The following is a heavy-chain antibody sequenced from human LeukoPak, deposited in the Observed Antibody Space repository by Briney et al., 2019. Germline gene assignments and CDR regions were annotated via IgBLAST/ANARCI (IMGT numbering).Heavy chain of an antibody. D-gene: IGHD6-13*01. Sequence: GGSLRPSCAASGFTFSNYGMHWVRQAPGKGLEWVSFISYDGSNKYYADSVKGRFTISRDNSKNTLYLQMISLRTEDTAVYYCAKDPRRYSRTGGYFDYWGQGTLVTVSS. CDR1: GFTFSNYG. J-gene: IGHJ4*02. V-gene: IGHV3-30*18. CDR2: ISYDGSNK. CDR3: AKDPRRYSRTGGYFDY.